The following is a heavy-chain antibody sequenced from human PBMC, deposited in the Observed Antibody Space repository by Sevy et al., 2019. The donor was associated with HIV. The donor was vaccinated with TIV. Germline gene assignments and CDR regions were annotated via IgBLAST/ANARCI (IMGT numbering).Heavy chain of an antibody. J-gene: IGHJ1*01. CDR1: GFIFDDHA. CDR3: VKGYSSSWAYAEYFHH. Sequence: GGSLRLSCAASGFIFDDHAMHWVRQAPGKGLEWVSGISWSSGSIDYADSVKGRFAISRDNAKNSLYLQMNSLRVEDTAFYYCVKGYSSSWAYAEYFHHWGQGALVTVSS. V-gene: IGHV3-9*01. CDR2: ISWSSGSI. D-gene: IGHD6-13*01.